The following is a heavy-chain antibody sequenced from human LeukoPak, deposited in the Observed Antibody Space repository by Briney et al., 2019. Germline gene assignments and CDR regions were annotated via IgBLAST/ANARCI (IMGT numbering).Heavy chain of an antibody. Sequence: GRSLRLSCAASGFTFSGYAMSWVRQAPGKGLEWVSAISGSGGSTYYADSVKGRFTISRDNSKNTLYLQMNSLRAEDTAVYYCAKDLLDLNDFWSGYSYYFDYWGQGTLVTVSS. V-gene: IGHV3-23*01. D-gene: IGHD3-3*01. CDR2: ISGSGGST. CDR3: AKDLLDLNDFWSGYSYYFDY. CDR1: GFTFSGYA. J-gene: IGHJ4*02.